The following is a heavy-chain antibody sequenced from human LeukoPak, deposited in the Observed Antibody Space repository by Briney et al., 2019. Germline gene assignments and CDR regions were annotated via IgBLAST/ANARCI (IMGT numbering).Heavy chain of an antibody. CDR1: GGTFSSHA. J-gene: IGHJ3*02. Sequence: APVKVSCKASGGTFSSHAISWVRQAPGQGLEWMGGIIPIFGTANYAQKFQGRVTITADESTSTAYMEPSSLRSEDTAVYYCARGDYYDSSGYSDDAFDIWGQGTMVTVSS. CDR2: IIPIFGTA. D-gene: IGHD3-22*01. V-gene: IGHV1-69*13. CDR3: ARGDYYDSSGYSDDAFDI.